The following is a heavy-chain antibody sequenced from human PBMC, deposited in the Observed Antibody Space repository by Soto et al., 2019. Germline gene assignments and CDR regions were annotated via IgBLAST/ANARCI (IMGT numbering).Heavy chain of an antibody. CDR1: GYIFTAYS. CDR3: AREENCSDGICYSEYFQR. Sequence: ASAKVSCKASGYIFTAYSMHWVRQAPGQGLEWMGVVNPSGGSTNYAQKFQGRITMTRDTSTSTVYMDLSSLTSEDTAVYYCAREENCSDGICYSEYFQRWGQGTLVTVSS. CDR2: VNPSGGST. J-gene: IGHJ1*01. V-gene: IGHV1-46*01. D-gene: IGHD2-15*01.